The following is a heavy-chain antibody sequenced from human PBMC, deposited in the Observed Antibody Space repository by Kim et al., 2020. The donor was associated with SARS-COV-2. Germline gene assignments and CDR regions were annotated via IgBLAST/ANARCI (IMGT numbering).Heavy chain of an antibody. J-gene: IGHJ4*02. CDR3: AKDRGYNSSGYSDY. D-gene: IGHD3-22*01. V-gene: IGHV3-30*02. Sequence: ADSVKGGVTISRDNSKNTLVLQMDSLRPEETAVYDCAKDRGYNSSGYSDYWGQGTLVTVSS.